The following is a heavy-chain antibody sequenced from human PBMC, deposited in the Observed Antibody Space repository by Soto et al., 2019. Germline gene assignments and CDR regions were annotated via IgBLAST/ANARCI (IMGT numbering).Heavy chain of an antibody. J-gene: IGHJ4*02. CDR2: IRNKVHSYAT. CDR1: GLTVSGKKY. CDR3: ISHSPEDMKRT. Sequence: DVQLVESGGGLIQPGGSLRLSCAASGLTVSGKKYVAWVRQAPGKGLEWVGRIRNKVHSYATAYAASVRGRVTISRDDSKNTTFLQMKSLNTEDTAVYYCISHSPEDMKRTWGQGTLVTVSS. D-gene: IGHD2-15*01. V-gene: IGHV3-73*01.